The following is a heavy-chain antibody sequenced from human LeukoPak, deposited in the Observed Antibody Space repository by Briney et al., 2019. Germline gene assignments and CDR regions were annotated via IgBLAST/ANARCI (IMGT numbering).Heavy chain of an antibody. CDR1: GFTFTTYK. D-gene: IGHD1-20*01. Sequence: PGGSLRLSCAASGFTFTTYKMNWVRQAPGKGLEWVSSISGSGTYMYYVDSLKGRFTISRDNAKNSLYLQMNSLRAEDTAVYYCARVLDITGTIFDAFDIWGQGTMVTVSS. CDR2: ISGSGTYM. CDR3: ARVLDITGTIFDAFDI. J-gene: IGHJ3*02. V-gene: IGHV3-21*01.